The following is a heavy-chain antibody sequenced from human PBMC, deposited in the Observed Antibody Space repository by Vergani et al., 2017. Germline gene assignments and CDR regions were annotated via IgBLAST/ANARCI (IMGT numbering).Heavy chain of an antibody. J-gene: IGHJ3*02. CDR1: GGSISSYY. D-gene: IGHD6-19*01. CDR3: ARHWGRDIAVAGRLAFDI. V-gene: IGHV4-4*09. Sequence: QVQLQESGPGLVKPSETLSLTCTVSGGSISSYYWSWIRQPPGKGLEWIGYIYTSGSTNYNPSLKSRVTISVDTSKNQFSMKLCSVTAADTAVYYCARHWGRDIAVAGRLAFDIWGQGTMVTVSS. CDR2: IYTSGST.